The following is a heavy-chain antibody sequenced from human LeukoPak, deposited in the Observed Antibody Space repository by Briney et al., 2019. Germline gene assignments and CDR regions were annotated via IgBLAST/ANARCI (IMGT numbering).Heavy chain of an antibody. V-gene: IGHV3-48*02. CDR1: GFTFSSYS. CDR3: ARDMWAPKWYFDL. J-gene: IGHJ2*01. CDR2: ISSDDTTI. D-gene: IGHD1-26*01. Sequence: GGSLRLSCVASGFTFSSYSMNWVRQPPGKGPEWVSYISSDDTTIYYADSVKGRFTISRHNAKNSLYLQMNSLRDEDTAVYYCARDMWAPKWYFDLWGRGTLVTVSS.